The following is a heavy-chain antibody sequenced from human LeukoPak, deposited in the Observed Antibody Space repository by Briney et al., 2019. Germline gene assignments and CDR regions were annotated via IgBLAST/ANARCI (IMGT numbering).Heavy chain of an antibody. D-gene: IGHD2-8*01. CDR2: IYPADSDT. CDR1: GYRFTSYW. CDR3: AGRSATKRDAFDT. Sequence: GVALQISCQGSGYRFTSYWFGWVRPMPGKGLEWMGIIYPADSDTRYSPSFQGQVTISADKSISTAYLQWSSLKASDTAMYYSAGRSATKRDAFDTWGQGTMVTVSS. V-gene: IGHV5-51*01. J-gene: IGHJ3*02.